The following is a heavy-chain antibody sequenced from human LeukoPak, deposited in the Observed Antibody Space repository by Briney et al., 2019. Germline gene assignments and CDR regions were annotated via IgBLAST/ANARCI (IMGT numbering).Heavy chain of an antibody. J-gene: IGHJ4*02. CDR1: GDTFTSYG. V-gene: IGHV1-18*01. Sequence: ASLKVSCKASGDTFTSYGISWVRQAPGRGLEWMGWTSAHNDDTNNAETFRGRLTMTTDIPTSTAYMELTSPRSNDTAVYYCARDWDSRNDYFDPWGQGTLVIVSS. CDR2: TSAHNDDT. CDR3: ARDWDSRNDYFDP. D-gene: IGHD1-1*01.